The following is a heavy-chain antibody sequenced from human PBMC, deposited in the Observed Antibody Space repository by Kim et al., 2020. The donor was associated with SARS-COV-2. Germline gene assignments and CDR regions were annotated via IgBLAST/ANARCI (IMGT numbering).Heavy chain of an antibody. Sequence: ASVKVSCKASGYTFTVYLSSWVRQAPGQGLEWMGRINPNSGGTSYAQKFQGRVTMTRDTSISTAYMELSRLRSDDTAVYYCARVGEYGSGSYLVYWGQGT. CDR2: INPNSGGT. V-gene: IGHV1-2*06. CDR3: ARVGEYGSGSYLVY. CDR1: GYTFTVYL. D-gene: IGHD3-10*01. J-gene: IGHJ4*02.